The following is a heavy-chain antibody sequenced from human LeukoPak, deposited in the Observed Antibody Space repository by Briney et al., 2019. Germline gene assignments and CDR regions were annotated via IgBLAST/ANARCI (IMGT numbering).Heavy chain of an antibody. CDR3: ARDPIRGKDAFDI. J-gene: IGHJ3*02. D-gene: IGHD3-10*01. V-gene: IGHV4-39*07. Sequence: SGTLSLTCTVSGGSIRSTSNYWAWIRQAPGRGPAWIGIINYTGSTYYNPSLGSRVTMSVDTSKSQFSLKLDSVTAADTAVYFCARDPIRGKDAFDIWGQGTQVTVSS. CDR1: GGSIRSTSNY. CDR2: INYTGST.